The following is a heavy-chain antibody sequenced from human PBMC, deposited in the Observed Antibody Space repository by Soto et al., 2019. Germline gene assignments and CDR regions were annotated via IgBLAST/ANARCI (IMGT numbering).Heavy chain of an antibody. J-gene: IGHJ4*02. D-gene: IGHD2-2*02. V-gene: IGHV1-46*01. CDR3: ATPPNGDCRSDSCHTFDS. CDR2: INPSGDST. Sequence: QVQLVQSGAEVRKPGASVIISCKASGNTFISYYVHWLRQAPGRGPEYMGIINPSGDSTRYAQKFVGRVTMTRDTSTSTVYMELKSLTSEDTAVYYCATPPNGDCRSDSCHTFDSWGQGTLITVSS. CDR1: GNTFISYY.